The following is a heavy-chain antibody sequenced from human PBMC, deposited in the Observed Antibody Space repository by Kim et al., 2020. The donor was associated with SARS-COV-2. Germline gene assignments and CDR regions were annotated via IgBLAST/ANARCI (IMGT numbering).Heavy chain of an antibody. CDR3: FSGIDY. J-gene: IGHJ4*02. Sequence: GGSLRLSCAVSGFTFSDSAMHWVRQASGKGLEWVGRVRSKANNYAPAYAASVKGRFTISRDDSKNTAYLQMNSLKTEDTDVYYCFSGIDYWGQGTLVTVSS. D-gene: IGHD1-1*01. V-gene: IGHV3-73*01. CDR1: GFTFSDSA. CDR2: VRSKANNYAP.